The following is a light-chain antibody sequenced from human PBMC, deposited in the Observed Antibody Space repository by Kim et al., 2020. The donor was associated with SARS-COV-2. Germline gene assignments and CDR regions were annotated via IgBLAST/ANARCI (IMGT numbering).Light chain of an antibody. J-gene: IGKJ4*01. V-gene: IGKV1-33*01. Sequence: SASVGDKVTITCQAGQDISNELNWYQQKQGKATKLLIYDECNLETGGAKRFSGRGSGTDFTFTISSLQPEDIATYYCQQYNNLPTFGGGTKLEI. CDR1: QDISNE. CDR3: QQYNNLPT. CDR2: DEC.